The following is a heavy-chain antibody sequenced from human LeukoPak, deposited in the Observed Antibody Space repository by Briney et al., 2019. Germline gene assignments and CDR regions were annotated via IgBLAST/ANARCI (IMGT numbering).Heavy chain of an antibody. CDR3: ARGRILYSTPRLFDP. CDR1: GYTFTSYD. V-gene: IGHV1-8*01. Sequence: ASVKVSCKASGYTFTSYDINWVRQATGQGLEWMIWMNPNSGNKGYAQKFQGRVTMSRNTSLSTAYMELSRLRSGDTAVYYCARGRILYSTPRLFDPWGQGTLVTVSS. D-gene: IGHD2-8*01. J-gene: IGHJ5*02. CDR2: MNPNSGNK.